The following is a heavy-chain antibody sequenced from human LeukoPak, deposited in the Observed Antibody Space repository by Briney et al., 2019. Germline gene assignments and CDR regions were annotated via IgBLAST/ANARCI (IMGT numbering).Heavy chain of an antibody. CDR2: IQTSGST. D-gene: IGHD6-13*01. Sequence: SETLSLTCTVSGGSISSYYWSWMRQPAGKGLEWIGRIQTSGSTNYNPSLKSRVTLSVDTSKNQFSLRLTSVTATDTAVYYCARQNPAAAGQGLDYWGQGALVTVSS. CDR1: GGSISSYY. J-gene: IGHJ4*02. V-gene: IGHV4-4*07. CDR3: ARQNPAAAGQGLDY.